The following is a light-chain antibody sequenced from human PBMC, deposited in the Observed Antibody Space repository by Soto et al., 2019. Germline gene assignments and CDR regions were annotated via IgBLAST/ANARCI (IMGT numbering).Light chain of an antibody. J-gene: IGKJ5*01. CDR1: QSVSSY. Sequence: ESVLTQSPATLSVSPWERATLSCRASQSVSSYLAWYQQKPGQAPRLLIYDALTRATGIPARFSGSGSGTDFTLTISSLEPEDFAVYYCQQRSNWPPITFGQGTRLEIK. V-gene: IGKV3-11*01. CDR2: DAL. CDR3: QQRSNWPPIT.